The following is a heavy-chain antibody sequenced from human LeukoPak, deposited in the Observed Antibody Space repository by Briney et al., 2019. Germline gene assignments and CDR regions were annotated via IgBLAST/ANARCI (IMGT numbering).Heavy chain of an antibody. J-gene: IGHJ3*02. Sequence: GGSLRLSCAASGFTFSSYSMNWVRQAPGKGLEWVSSISSSSSYIYYADSVKGRFTISRDNAKNSLYLQMNSLRTEDTAVYYCARDRSAATPDAFDIWGQGTMVTVSS. CDR3: ARDRSAATPDAFDI. V-gene: IGHV3-21*01. D-gene: IGHD2-15*01. CDR2: ISSSSSYI. CDR1: GFTFSSYS.